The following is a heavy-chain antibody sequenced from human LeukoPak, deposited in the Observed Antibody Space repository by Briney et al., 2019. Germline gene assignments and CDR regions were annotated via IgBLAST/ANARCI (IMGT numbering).Heavy chain of an antibody. D-gene: IGHD5-24*01. CDR1: GFTFSSYA. Sequence: GGSLRLSCAASGFTFSSYAMSWVRQAPGKGLEWVSSISSSSTYIYYADSLKGRFTISRDNAKDSLYLHMNSLRAEDTAVYYCARMREMATIHEAFDYWGRGTLVTVSS. V-gene: IGHV3-21*01. J-gene: IGHJ4*02. CDR3: ARMREMATIHEAFDY. CDR2: ISSSSTYI.